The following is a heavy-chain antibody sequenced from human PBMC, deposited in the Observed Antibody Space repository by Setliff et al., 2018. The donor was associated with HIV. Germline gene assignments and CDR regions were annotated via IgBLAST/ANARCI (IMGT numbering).Heavy chain of an antibody. Sequence: GGSLRLSCAASGFTFNSYSMNWVRQAPGKGLEWVGFIRSKAYGGTTEYAASVKGRFTISRDDSKSIAYLQMNSLKTEDTAVYYCTREVVPAAMGYYYYYMGVWGKGTTVTVSS. J-gene: IGHJ6*03. V-gene: IGHV3-49*04. CDR2: IRSKAYGGTT. CDR3: TREVVPAAMGYYYYYMGV. D-gene: IGHD2-2*01. CDR1: GFTFNSYS.